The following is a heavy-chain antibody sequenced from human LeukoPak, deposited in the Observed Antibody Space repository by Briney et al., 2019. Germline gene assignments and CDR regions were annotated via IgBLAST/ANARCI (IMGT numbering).Heavy chain of an antibody. J-gene: IGHJ5*01. V-gene: IGHV4-59*08. CDR2: ISYSGNT. CDR3: ARQTWLLDS. CDR1: GGSISPYF. D-gene: IGHD5-12*01. Sequence: PSETLSLTCTAPGGSISPYFWSWIRQPPGKGLEWIGHISYSGNTYYFPSLKSRVTKSLDTSKNQLSLRLSSVTAADTAVYYCARQTWLLDSWGQGALVTVSS.